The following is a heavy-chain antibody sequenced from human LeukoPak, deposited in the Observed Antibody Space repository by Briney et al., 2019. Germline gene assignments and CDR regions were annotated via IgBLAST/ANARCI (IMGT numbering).Heavy chain of an antibody. CDR3: TKSDGYGLIRI. J-gene: IGHJ3*02. CDR2: IYYTGNT. CDR1: GDSIIGYY. V-gene: IGHV4-39*07. D-gene: IGHD3-10*01. Sequence: SGTLSLTCSVSGDSIIGYYWGWIRQPPGKGLEWIGNIYYTGNTYYNSSLKSRVTISLDTSKNQFSLKVISMTAADTAAYYCTKSDGYGLIRICGRRTMVTVSS.